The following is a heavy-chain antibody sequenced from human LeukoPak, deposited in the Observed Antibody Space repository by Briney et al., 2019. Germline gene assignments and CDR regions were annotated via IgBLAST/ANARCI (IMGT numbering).Heavy chain of an antibody. D-gene: IGHD6-19*01. CDR2: IKQDGSEQ. CDR3: AGGQEWLLDY. J-gene: IGHJ4*02. Sequence: GGSLRLSCAASGFTFSSYWMTWVRQAPGKGLEWVANIKQDGSEQYYVDSVRGRFTISRDNAKNSLFLQMNSLRVEDTAVFYCAGGQEWLLDYSGQGTLVTVSS. CDR1: GFTFSSYW. V-gene: IGHV3-7*05.